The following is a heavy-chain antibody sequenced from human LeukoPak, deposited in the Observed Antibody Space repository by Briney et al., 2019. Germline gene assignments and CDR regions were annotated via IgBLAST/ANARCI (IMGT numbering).Heavy chain of an antibody. CDR3: AKGSVLHYYYGMDV. V-gene: IGHV3-30*18. Sequence: PGGSLRLSCAASGFTFSSYGMHWVRQAPGKGLERVAVISYDGSNKYYADSVKGRFTISRDNSKNTLYLQMNSLRAEDTAVYYCAKGSVLHYYYGMDVWGQGTTVTVSS. D-gene: IGHD3-10*02. CDR2: ISYDGSNK. J-gene: IGHJ6*02. CDR1: GFTFSSYG.